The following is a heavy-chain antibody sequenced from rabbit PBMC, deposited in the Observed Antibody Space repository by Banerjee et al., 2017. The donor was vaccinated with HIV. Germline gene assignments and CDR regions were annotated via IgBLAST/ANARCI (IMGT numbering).Heavy chain of an antibody. J-gene: IGHJ4*01. Sequence: QEQLVESGGGLVKPGASLTLTCKASGFTLITYWMSWVRQAPGKGLEWIGTVDAAKGTTDYANWAKGRFTISKTSSTTVTLQMTSLTAADTATYFCARFNRWGGFALWGPGTLVTVS. CDR3: ARFNRWGGFAL. V-gene: IGHV1S45*01. CDR1: GFTLITYW. CDR2: VDAAKGTT. D-gene: IGHD3-1*01.